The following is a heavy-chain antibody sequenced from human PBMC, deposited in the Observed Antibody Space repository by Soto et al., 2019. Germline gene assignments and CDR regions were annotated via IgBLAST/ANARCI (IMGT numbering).Heavy chain of an antibody. CDR3: TTDRGGSIVVFEDWCDP. D-gene: IGHD2-21*01. CDR2: IKIKTDGGTT. V-gene: IGHV3-15*01. CDR1: GFTFSNVW. J-gene: IGHJ5*02. Sequence: GGSLRLSCAVSGFTFSNVWMSWVRQAPGKGLEWVGRIKIKTDGGTTDYAAPVKGRFTISRDDSKTTLYLQMNSLKTEDTAVYYCTTDRGGSIVVFEDWCDPWGQGTLVTVSS.